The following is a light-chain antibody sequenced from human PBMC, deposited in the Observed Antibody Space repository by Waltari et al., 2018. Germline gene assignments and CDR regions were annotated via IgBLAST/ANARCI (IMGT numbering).Light chain of an antibody. V-gene: IGKV3-11*01. CDR3: QQRSDWPPH. J-gene: IGKJ5*01. Sequence: IVLTQSPSTLYLSPGESATLACRASQSVSSYLGWYQQTPGQAPRLLIYDASNRATGIPARFSGSGSGTDFTLTISSLEPEDFAVYYCQQRSDWPPHFGQGTRLEMK. CDR1: QSVSSY. CDR2: DAS.